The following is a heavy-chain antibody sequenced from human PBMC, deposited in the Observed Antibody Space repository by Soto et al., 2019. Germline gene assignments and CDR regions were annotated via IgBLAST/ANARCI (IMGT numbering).Heavy chain of an antibody. CDR2: IYSSENT. CDR3: ERLNGYCISTNCHGYYGMDV. V-gene: IGHV4-39*01. D-gene: IGHD2-2*03. CDR1: GGSVSSSSYS. Sequence: SEPLSLTCTVSGGSVSSSSYSWGWIRQSPGKGLEWIGTIYSSENTYYNPSLLSRVTISVDTSKNEFSLRLSSVTAADTAVYYFERLNGYCISTNCHGYYGMDVWGQGTKVTVSS. J-gene: IGHJ6*02.